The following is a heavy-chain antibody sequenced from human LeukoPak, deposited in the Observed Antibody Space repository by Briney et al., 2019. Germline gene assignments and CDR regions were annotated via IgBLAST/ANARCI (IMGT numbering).Heavy chain of an antibody. J-gene: IGHJ4*02. V-gene: IGHV3-7*01. Sequence: GGSLRLSCAASGFTFSDYWMSWVRQAPGKGLEWVTNIKPDGSEKSYVDSVKGRFTISRDNAKNSLYLQMNRLRVEDTAVYYCARPSRGSNPAYWGQGTLVTVSS. CDR2: IKPDGSEK. CDR1: GFTFSDYW. CDR3: ARPSRGSNPAY. D-gene: IGHD1-26*01.